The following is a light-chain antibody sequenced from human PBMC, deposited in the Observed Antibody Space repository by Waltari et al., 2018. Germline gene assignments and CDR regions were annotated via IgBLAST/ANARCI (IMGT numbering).Light chain of an antibody. CDR2: IDGGGRH. V-gene: IGLV4-69*01. CDR1: SEHSAYA. Sequence: QLAVTQSPSASASLGASVKLTCTLSSEHSAYAIAWHQQQPEKGPRFLMKIDGGGRHSKGDGIPFRFSGSSSGAERYLTISSLQYGDEADYFCQTWDTDVVVFGGGTKVTVL. CDR3: QTWDTDVVV. J-gene: IGLJ2*01.